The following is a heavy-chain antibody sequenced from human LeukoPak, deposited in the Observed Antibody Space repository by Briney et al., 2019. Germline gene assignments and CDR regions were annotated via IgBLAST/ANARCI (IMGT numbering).Heavy chain of an antibody. Sequence: SVKVSCKASGGTFSSYAISWVRQAPGQGLEWMGRIIPIFGTANYAQKFQGRVTITTDESTSTAYMELSSLRSEDTTVYYCARSYYDILTGLDYWGQVTLVTVSS. V-gene: IGHV1-69*05. CDR2: IIPIFGTA. J-gene: IGHJ4*02. CDR1: GGTFSSYA. CDR3: ARSYYDILTGLDY. D-gene: IGHD3-9*01.